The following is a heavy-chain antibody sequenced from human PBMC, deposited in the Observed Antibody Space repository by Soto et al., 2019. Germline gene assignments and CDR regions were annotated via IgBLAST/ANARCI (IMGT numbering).Heavy chain of an antibody. J-gene: IGHJ3*02. V-gene: IGHV3-11*01. D-gene: IGHD3-9*01. CDR2: ISSSGSTI. CDR1: GFTFSDYY. CDR3: ARDRYYDILTGSDAFDI. Sequence: GGSLRLSCAASGFTFSDYYMSWIRQAPGKGLGWVSYISSSGSTIYYADSVKGRFTISRDNAKNSLYLQMNSLRAEDTAVYYCARDRYYDILTGSDAFDIWGQGAMVTVSS.